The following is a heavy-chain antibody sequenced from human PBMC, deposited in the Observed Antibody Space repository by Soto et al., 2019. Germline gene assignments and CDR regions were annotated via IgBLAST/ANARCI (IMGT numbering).Heavy chain of an antibody. D-gene: IGHD6-13*01. CDR1: GISISTYA. J-gene: IGHJ6*02. V-gene: IGHV3-30*03. CDR3: AGRQQNYYYYGRDV. Sequence: QVQLVESGGGVVQPGRSLTVSCAASGISISTYAMHWVRQAPGKGLEWVAVISQEGSVKYYADSVKGRCTISRDNPKNTLLLQMNMQVADDTAVDYWAGRQQNYYYYGRDVGGQGLTVTVSS. CDR2: ISQEGSVK.